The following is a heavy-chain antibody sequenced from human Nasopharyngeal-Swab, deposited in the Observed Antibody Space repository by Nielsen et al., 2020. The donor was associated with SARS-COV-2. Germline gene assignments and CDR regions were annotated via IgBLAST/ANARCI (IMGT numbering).Heavy chain of an antibody. Sequence: WVRQAPGQGLEWMGRINPNSGGTNYAQKFQGRVTMTRDTSISTAYMELSSLRSEDTAVYYCARAYDFWSGYYTAFDYWGQGTLVTVSS. J-gene: IGHJ4*02. CDR3: ARAYDFWSGYYTAFDY. D-gene: IGHD3-3*01. V-gene: IGHV1-2*06. CDR2: INPNSGGT.